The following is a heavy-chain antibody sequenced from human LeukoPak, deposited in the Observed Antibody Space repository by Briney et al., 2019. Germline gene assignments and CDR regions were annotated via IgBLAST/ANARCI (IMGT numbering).Heavy chain of an antibody. CDR3: ARGRKYYYDSSGPRRPYYYYMDV. V-gene: IGHV4-34*01. J-gene: IGHJ6*03. Sequence: PSETLSLTCAVYGGSFSGYYWSWIRQPPGKGLEWIGEINHSGSTNYNPSLKSRVTISVDTSKNQFSLKLSSVTAADTDVYYCARGRKYYYDSSGPRRPYYYYMDVWGKGTTVTVSS. D-gene: IGHD3-22*01. CDR2: INHSGST. CDR1: GGSFSGYY.